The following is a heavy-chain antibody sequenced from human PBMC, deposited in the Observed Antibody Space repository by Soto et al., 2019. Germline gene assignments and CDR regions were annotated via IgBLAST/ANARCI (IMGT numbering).Heavy chain of an antibody. V-gene: IGHV3-48*02. J-gene: IGHJ4*01. CDR3: PRVFSYGYNLDY. Sequence: GGSLRLWCVAFAFSCSKDNMNWVRLVPGKGLEWVSYLIDRSDTVHYADSVRGRFTTSRDNAESSLYLQMNRLRDEDTALYSFPRVFSYGYNLDYWGRGCVVT. D-gene: IGHD5-18*01. CDR2: LIDRSDTV. CDR1: AFSCSKDN.